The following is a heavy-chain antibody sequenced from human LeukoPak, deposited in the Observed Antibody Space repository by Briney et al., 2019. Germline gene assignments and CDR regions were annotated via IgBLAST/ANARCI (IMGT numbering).Heavy chain of an antibody. CDR3: ARQYFDTTRYYYFDY. CDR1: GDATTGSSYY. V-gene: IGHV4-39*01. D-gene: IGHD3-22*01. Sequence: PSETLSLTCTVSGDATTGSSYYWGWIRQSPGEGLEWIGSMYYSGNTYSNPSLESRVTMSADTSKNQFSLKLNSVSVADTAVYYCARQYFDTTRYYYFDYWGQGTLVIVSS. J-gene: IGHJ4*02. CDR2: MYYSGNT.